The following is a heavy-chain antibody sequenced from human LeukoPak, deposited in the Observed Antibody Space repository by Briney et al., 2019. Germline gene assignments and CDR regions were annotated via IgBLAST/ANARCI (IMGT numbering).Heavy chain of an antibody. CDR3: AREGYSSLHFDI. V-gene: IGHV1-18*01. D-gene: IGHD6-13*01. CDR1: GGTFSSYA. Sequence: ASVKVSCKASGGTFSSYAISWVRQAPGQGLEWMGWISAYNGNTNYAQKLQGRVTMTTDTSTSTAYMELRGLRSDDTAVYYCAREGYSSLHFDIWGQGTMVTVSS. J-gene: IGHJ3*02. CDR2: ISAYNGNT.